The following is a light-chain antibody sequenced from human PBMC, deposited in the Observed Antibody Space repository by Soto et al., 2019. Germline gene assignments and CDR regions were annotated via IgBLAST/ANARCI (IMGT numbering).Light chain of an antibody. CDR1: SSNIGNNY. V-gene: IGLV1-51*01. CDR3: GTWDSSLSAWV. Sequence: SVLTQPPSVSAAPGRKVTISCSGSSSNIGNNYVSWYQQFPGTAPQLLIYDNNKRPSGIPDRFSGSKSGTSATLGITGLQTGDEADYYCGTWDSSLSAWVFGGGTKVTVL. CDR2: DNN. J-gene: IGLJ3*02.